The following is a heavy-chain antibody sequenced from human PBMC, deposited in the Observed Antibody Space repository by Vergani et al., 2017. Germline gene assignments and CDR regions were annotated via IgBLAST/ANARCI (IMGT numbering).Heavy chain of an antibody. CDR2: IYSDGST. J-gene: IGHJ4*02. CDR1: GFTVSTNY. Sequence: EVQLVETGGGLIQPGGSLRLSCAASGFTVSTNYMTWVRQAPGKGLEWVSIIYSDGSTYYADSVKGRFTISRDNYKNTVYLQMNSLKAEDRATYYCAREERSNTSPFVGDWGQGTLVTV. D-gene: IGHD2/OR15-2a*01. V-gene: IGHV3-53*02. CDR3: AREERSNTSPFVGD.